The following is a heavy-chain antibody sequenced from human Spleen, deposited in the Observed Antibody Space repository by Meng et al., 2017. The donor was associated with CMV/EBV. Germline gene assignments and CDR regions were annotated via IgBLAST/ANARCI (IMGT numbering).Heavy chain of an antibody. CDR3: ARTNYFDY. Sequence: GESLKISCAASGFIFSSYTMHWVRQAPGKGLEWVAVISYDGKYNDYADSVKGRFTISRDNSKNTLYLQMNSLRPEDTAVYYCARTNYFDYWGQGTQVTVSS. CDR2: ISYDGKYN. CDR1: GFIFSSYT. J-gene: IGHJ4*02. V-gene: IGHV3-30*04.